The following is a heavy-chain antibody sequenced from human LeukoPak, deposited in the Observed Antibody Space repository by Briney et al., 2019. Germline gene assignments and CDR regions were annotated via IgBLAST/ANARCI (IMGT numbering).Heavy chain of an antibody. J-gene: IGHJ3*01. CDR3: GRVPRTTHAFDV. CDR1: GFTFSSYS. D-gene: IGHD1-1*01. Sequence: AGGSLRLSCAASGFTFSSYSMNWVRQAPGKGLEWVSSISSSSSYIYYADSVKGRFTISRDNAENSLYLQMNSLRAEDTAVYYCGRVPRTTHAFDVWGQGTMVTVSS. CDR2: ISSSSSYI. V-gene: IGHV3-21*01.